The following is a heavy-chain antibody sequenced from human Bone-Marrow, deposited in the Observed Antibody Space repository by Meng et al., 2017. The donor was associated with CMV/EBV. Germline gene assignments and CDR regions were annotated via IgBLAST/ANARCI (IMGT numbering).Heavy chain of an antibody. J-gene: IGHJ6*02. CDR1: GGSFSGYY. V-gene: IGHV4-34*01. Sequence: GSLRLSCAVYGGSFSGYYWSWIRQPPGKGLEWIGEINHSGSTNYNPSLKSRVTISVDTSKNQFSLKLSSVTAVDTAVYYCARGPYDFWSGYFYYYGMDVWGQGTTVTVSS. CDR3: ARGPYDFWSGYFYYYGMDV. D-gene: IGHD3-3*01. CDR2: INHSGST.